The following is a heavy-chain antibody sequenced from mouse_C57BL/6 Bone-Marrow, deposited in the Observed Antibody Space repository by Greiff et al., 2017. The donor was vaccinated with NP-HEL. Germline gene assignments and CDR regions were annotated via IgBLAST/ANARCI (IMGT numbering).Heavy chain of an antibody. J-gene: IGHJ4*01. Sequence: EVKLVESGGGLVKPGGSLKLSCAASGFTFSSYTMSWVRQTPEKRLEWVATISGGGGNTYYPDSVKGRFTISRDNAKNTLYLQMSSLRSEDTALYYCARHEVYYYGSSLYAMDYWGQGTSVTVSS. V-gene: IGHV5-9*01. CDR2: ISGGGGNT. CDR3: ARHEVYYYGSSLYAMDY. D-gene: IGHD1-1*01. CDR1: GFTFSSYT.